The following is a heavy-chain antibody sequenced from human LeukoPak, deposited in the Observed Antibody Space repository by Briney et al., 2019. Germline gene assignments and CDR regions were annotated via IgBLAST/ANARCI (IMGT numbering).Heavy chain of an antibody. V-gene: IGHV3-30-3*01. D-gene: IGHD1/OR15-1a*01. J-gene: IGHJ4*02. Sequence: GGSLRLSCAASGFTFSSYAMHWVRQAPGKGLEWVAVISYDGSNKYYADSVKGRFTISRDNSKNTLYLQMNSLRAEDTAVYYCAKGTKPVMTIPDYWGQGILVTVSS. CDR2: ISYDGSNK. CDR3: AKGTKPVMTIPDY. CDR1: GFTFSSYA.